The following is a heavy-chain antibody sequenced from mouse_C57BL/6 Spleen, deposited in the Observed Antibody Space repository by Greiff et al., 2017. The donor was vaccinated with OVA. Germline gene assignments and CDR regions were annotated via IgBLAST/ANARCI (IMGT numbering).Heavy chain of an antibody. Sequence: QVQLQQSGPELVKPGASVKISCKASGYAFSSSWMNWVKQRPGKGLEWIGRIYPGDGDTNYNGKFKGKATLTADKSSSTAYMQLSSLTSEDSAVYFCARRRKEAMITTRGYFDYWGQGTTLTVSS. CDR2: IYPGDGDT. CDR1: GYAFSSSW. CDR3: ARRRKEAMITTRGYFDY. D-gene: IGHD2-4*01. J-gene: IGHJ2*01. V-gene: IGHV1-82*01.